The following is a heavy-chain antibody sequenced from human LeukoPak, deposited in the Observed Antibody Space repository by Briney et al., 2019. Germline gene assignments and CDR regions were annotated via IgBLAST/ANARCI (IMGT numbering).Heavy chain of an antibody. CDR3: AKDLRGGGRFFDY. V-gene: IGHV3-30*02. CDR1: GFTFSTYG. Sequence: GGSLTLSCAAPGFTFSTYGMHWVRQAPGKGLEWVAFIRYDGSDKFYADSVKGRFTLSRDNSKNTLYLQMNSLRAEDTAVYYCAKDLRGGGRFFDYWGQGTLVTVSS. J-gene: IGHJ4*02. D-gene: IGHD3-16*01. CDR2: IRYDGSDK.